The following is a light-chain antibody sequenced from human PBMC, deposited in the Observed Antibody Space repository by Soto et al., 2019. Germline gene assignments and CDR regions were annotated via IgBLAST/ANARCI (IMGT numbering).Light chain of an antibody. V-gene: IGKV1-13*02. J-gene: IGKJ5*01. CDR2: DAS. Sequence: AIQLTQSPSSLSASVGDRVTITCRASQGISSDLAWYQQKPGKAPKLLIYDASSLESGVPSMFSGSGSGTDVTLTISSLQPEDVATYYCQQFNSYLITFGQVTRLEIK. CDR1: QGISSD. CDR3: QQFNSYLIT.